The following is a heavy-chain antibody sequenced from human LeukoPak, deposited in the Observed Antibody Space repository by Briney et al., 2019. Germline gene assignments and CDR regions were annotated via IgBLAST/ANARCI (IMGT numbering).Heavy chain of an antibody. J-gene: IGHJ4*02. CDR2: IYYSGST. Sequence: SETLSLTCTVSGGSISSSSYYWGWIRQPPGKGLEWIGSIYYSGSTYYNPSLKSRVTMSVDTSKNQFSLKLSSVAAADTAVYYCARDCSSTSCFLDYWGQGTLVTVSS. CDR3: ARDCSSTSCFLDY. CDR1: GGSISSSSYY. V-gene: IGHV4-39*07. D-gene: IGHD2-2*01.